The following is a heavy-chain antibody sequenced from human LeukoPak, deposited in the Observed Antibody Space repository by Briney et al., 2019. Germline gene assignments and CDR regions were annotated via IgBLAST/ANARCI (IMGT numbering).Heavy chain of an antibody. V-gene: IGHV3-9*01. CDR1: GFTFDDYA. Sequence: PGGSLRLSCAASGFTFDDYAMHWVRQAPGKGLEWVSGISWNSGSIGYADSVKGRFTISRDNAKNSLYLQMNSLRAEDTALYYCARGVLLWFGELSGAFDIWGQGTMVTVSS. D-gene: IGHD3-10*01. J-gene: IGHJ3*02. CDR2: ISWNSGSI. CDR3: ARGVLLWFGELSGAFDI.